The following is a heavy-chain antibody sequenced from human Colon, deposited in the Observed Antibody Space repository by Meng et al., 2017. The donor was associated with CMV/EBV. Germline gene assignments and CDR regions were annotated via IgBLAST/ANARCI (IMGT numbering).Heavy chain of an antibody. CDR2: INSRGDDT. D-gene: IGHD6-13*01. CDR3: AKKAPGSSPFDY. J-gene: IGHJ4*02. V-gene: IGHV3-23*01. CDR1: GFTFSRNS. Sequence: GGSLRLSCAASGFTFSRNSMSWVRQAPGRGLEWVSAINSRGDDTYYADSVRGRFTISRDNAKNNLYLQMGSLRAEDTALYYCAKKAPGSSPFDYWGQGTLVTVSS.